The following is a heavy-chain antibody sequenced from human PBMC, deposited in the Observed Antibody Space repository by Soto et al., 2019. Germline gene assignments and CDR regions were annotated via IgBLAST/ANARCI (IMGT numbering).Heavy chain of an antibody. CDR3: AKDFYYSSSSNGMDV. CDR1: GFTFSSYG. Sequence: GGSLRLSCAASGFTFSSYGMHWVRQAPGKGLEWVAVISYDGSNKYYADSVKGRFTISRDNSKNTLYLQMNSLRAEDTAVYYCAKDFYYSSSSNGMDVWGQGTTVTVSS. CDR2: ISYDGSNK. J-gene: IGHJ6*02. D-gene: IGHD6-6*01. V-gene: IGHV3-30*18.